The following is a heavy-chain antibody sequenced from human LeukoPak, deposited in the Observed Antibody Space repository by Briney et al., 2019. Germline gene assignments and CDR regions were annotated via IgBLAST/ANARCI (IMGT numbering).Heavy chain of an antibody. CDR1: GGSISSGSYY. J-gene: IGHJ4*02. CDR3: ARLSAAGLDY. Sequence: SQTLSLTCTVSGGSISSGSYYWSWIRQPAGKGLEWIGRIYTSGSTNYNPSLKSRVTISVDTSKNQFSLKLSSVTAADTAVYYCARLSAAGLDYWGQGTLVTVSS. V-gene: IGHV4-61*02. D-gene: IGHD6-13*01. CDR2: IYTSGST.